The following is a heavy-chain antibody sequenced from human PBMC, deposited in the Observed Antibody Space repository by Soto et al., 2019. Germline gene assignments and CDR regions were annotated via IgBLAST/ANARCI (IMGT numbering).Heavy chain of an antibody. V-gene: IGHV3-15*01. CDR1: GFNFSNAW. CDR3: TGIYYDTSGNLNFDF. CDR2: VKSKTDGGTA. D-gene: IGHD3-22*01. J-gene: IGHJ4*02. Sequence: GGSLRLSCAASGFNFSNAWMSWVRQAPGKGLEWVGRVKSKTDGGTADYAAPVKGRFTISRDDSKTTLYLQMNSLKSEDTAVYFCTGIYYDTSGNLNFDFWGQGTQVTVSS.